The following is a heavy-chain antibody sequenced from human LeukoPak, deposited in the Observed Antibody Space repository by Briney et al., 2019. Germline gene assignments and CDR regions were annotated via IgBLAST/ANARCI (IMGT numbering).Heavy chain of an antibody. CDR1: GFTFSSYW. CDR3: AKDLGMGGGSCFHH. J-gene: IGHJ5*02. D-gene: IGHD2-15*01. V-gene: IGHV3-7*03. CDR2: IKQDGSEK. Sequence: GGSLRLSCAASGFTFSSYWMSWVRQAPGKGLEWVANIKQDGSEKYYVDSVKGRFTISRDNSRNTLYRQMNSLRVEDTAVYYCAKDLGMGGGSCFHHWGQGILVTVSS.